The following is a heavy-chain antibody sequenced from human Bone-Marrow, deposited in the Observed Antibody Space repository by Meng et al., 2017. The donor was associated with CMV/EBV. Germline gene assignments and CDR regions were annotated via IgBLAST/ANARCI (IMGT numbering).Heavy chain of an antibody. V-gene: IGHV3-21*01. CDR1: GFTFTPYT. CDR2: ISSGNSYI. Sequence: GGSLRLSCVASGFTFTPYTMTWVRQAPGKGLEWVSSISSGNSYIYYGKSLMGRFTISRDNAKNSLYLQMNSLRAEDTAVYYCARVTEYQLLSSYYYYGMDVWGQGPTVTFAS. J-gene: IGHJ6*01. CDR3: ARVTEYQLLSSYYYYGMDV. D-gene: IGHD2-2*01.